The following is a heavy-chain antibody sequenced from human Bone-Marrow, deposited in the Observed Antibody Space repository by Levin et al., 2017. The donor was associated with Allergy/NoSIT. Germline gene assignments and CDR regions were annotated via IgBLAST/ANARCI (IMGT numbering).Heavy chain of an antibody. CDR2: LSSDGTNP. CDR3: ARVRNSDCSAPFDF. V-gene: IGHV3-30-3*01. CDR1: GFTFNSRP. D-gene: IGHD2-21*02. Sequence: GGSLRLSCAASGFTFNSRPMHWVRQAPGKGLDWVAILSSDGTNPYYADSVKGRFTISRDNSKNTLYLQMNRLRPEDTAVYYCARVRNSDCSAPFDFWGQVTLVTVSS. J-gene: IGHJ4*02.